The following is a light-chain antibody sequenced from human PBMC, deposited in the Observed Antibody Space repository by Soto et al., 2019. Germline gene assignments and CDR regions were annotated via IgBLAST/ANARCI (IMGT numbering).Light chain of an antibody. CDR3: CSYVGRNTYV. J-gene: IGLJ1*01. CDR2: GVS. V-gene: IGLV2-11*01. CDR1: SSDVGGYNY. Sequence: QSALTQPRSASGSPGQSITISCTGTSSDVGGYNYVSWYQQHPAKAPKLIIFGVSKRPSGVPNRFSGSKSGNTASLTISGLRAEDEADYYCCSYVGRNTYVFGTGTKVTV.